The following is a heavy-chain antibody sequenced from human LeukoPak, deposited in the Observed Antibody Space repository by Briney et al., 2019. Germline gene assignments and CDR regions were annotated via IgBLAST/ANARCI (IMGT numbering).Heavy chain of an antibody. Sequence: GRSLRPSCAASGFTFSNYAMHWARQAPGKGLEWVAFISHDRSNNCHADSVKGRFTISRDNSKNTLYLQMNSLTDEDTAVYYCARDLSGSYMSDYWGQGTLVTVSS. V-gene: IGHV3-30-3*01. CDR3: ARDLSGSYMSDY. D-gene: IGHD3-10*01. CDR1: GFTFSNYA. J-gene: IGHJ4*02. CDR2: ISHDRSNN.